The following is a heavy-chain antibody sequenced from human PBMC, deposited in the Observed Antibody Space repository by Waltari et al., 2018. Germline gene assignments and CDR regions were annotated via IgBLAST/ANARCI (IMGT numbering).Heavy chain of an antibody. CDR2: ISYDGSNK. D-gene: IGHD3-22*01. CDR1: GFTFSSYG. CDR3: AKDRPYYYDSSGYSPLGY. Sequence: QVQLVESGGGVVQPGRSLRLSCAASGFTFSSYGMHWVRQAPGKGLEWVAVISYDGSNKYYADSVKGRVTISRDNSKNTLDLQMNSLRAEDTAVYYCAKDRPYYYDSSGYSPLGYWGQGTLVTVSS. V-gene: IGHV3-30*18. J-gene: IGHJ4*02.